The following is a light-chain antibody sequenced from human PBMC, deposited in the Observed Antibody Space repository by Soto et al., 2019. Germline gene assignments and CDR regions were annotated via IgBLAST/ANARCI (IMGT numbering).Light chain of an antibody. CDR1: QSVGSSY. Sequence: EIVLTQSPGTLSLSPGERATLSCRASQSVGSSYLAWYQQKPGQAPRLLIYGASSRATGIPDRFSGSGSVTDFTLTISSLEPEYFAVYYCQQYCSSPKWTFGQGTKVEIK. V-gene: IGKV3-20*01. CDR3: QQYCSSPKWT. CDR2: GAS. J-gene: IGKJ1*01.